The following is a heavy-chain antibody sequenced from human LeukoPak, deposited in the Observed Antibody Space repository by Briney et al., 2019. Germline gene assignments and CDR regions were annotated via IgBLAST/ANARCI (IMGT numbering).Heavy chain of an antibody. CDR3: ARDQRFGELSRGGFDP. CDR1: GFTFSSYS. J-gene: IGHJ5*02. D-gene: IGHD3-10*01. Sequence: PGGSLRLSCAASGFTFSSYSMNWVRQAPGKGLEWVSSISSSSSYIYYADSVKGRFTISRDNAKNSLYLQMNSLRAEDTAVYYCARDQRFGELSRGGFDPWGQGTLVTVSS. CDR2: ISSSSSYI. V-gene: IGHV3-21*01.